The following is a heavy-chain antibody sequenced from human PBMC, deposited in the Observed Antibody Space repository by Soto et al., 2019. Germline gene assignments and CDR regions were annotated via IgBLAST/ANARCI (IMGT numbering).Heavy chain of an antibody. D-gene: IGHD3-22*01. CDR2: IDVGSANA. J-gene: IGHJ4*02. CDR1: GFTFSSSA. CDR3: AKEYDSSGYYPDY. Sequence: SVTVSCTTSGFTFSSSAVHWVRQARGHRLQWIGWIDVGSANANYAQMLQERVTISRDMSTSTAYMELSSLRPEDTALYYCAKEYDSSGYYPDYWGQGTLVTVSS. V-gene: IGHV1-58*01.